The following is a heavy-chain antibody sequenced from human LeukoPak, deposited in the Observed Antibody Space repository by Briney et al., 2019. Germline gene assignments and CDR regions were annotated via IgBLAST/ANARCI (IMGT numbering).Heavy chain of an antibody. J-gene: IGHJ4*02. CDR1: GGSISSYY. D-gene: IGHD6-13*01. Sequence: KPSETLSLTCTVSGGSISSYYWSWIRQPPGKGLEWIGYIYYSGSTNYNPSLKSRVTISVDTSKNQFSLKLSSVTAADTAVCYCARFSSSSYYFDYWGQGTLVTVSS. CDR2: IYYSGST. CDR3: ARFSSSSYYFDY. V-gene: IGHV4-59*01.